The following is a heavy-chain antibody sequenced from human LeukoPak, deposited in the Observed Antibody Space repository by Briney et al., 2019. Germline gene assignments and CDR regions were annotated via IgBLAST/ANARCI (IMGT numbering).Heavy chain of an antibody. J-gene: IGHJ4*02. Sequence: GGSLRLSCAASGFTFSSYGMTWVRQNPGEGLEWVSGINWDGSSTGYGDSVKGRFTISRDNAKNSLYLQMNSLRAEDTAFYYCARARRGSSFYFDYWGQGALVTVSS. CDR1: GFTFSSYG. D-gene: IGHD3-10*01. CDR3: ARARRGSSFYFDY. V-gene: IGHV3-20*04. CDR2: INWDGSST.